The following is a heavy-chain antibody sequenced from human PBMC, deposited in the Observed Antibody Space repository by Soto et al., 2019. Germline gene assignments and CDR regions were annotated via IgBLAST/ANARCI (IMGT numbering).Heavy chain of an antibody. V-gene: IGHV3-23*01. CDR2: ISGSGGST. J-gene: IGHJ4*02. CDR3: AIHYYDSTGFDY. CDR1: GFTFSSYA. D-gene: IGHD3-22*01. Sequence: PGGSLRLSCAASGFTFSSYAMSWVRQAPGKGLEWVSAISGSGGSTYYTDSVKGRFTISRDNSKNTLYLQMNSLRAEDTAVYYCAIHYYDSTGFDYWGQGTLVTVSS.